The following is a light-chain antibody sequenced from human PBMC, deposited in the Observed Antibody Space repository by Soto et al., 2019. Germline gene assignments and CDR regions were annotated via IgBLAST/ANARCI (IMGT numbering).Light chain of an antibody. CDR2: GAS. CDR1: QSVSSN. J-gene: IGKJ1*01. CDR3: QQYNNSPQT. Sequence: EIVMTQSPATLSVSPCERATLSCRASQSVSSNLAWYQQKPGQAPRRLIYGASTRATGIPARFSGSGSGTEFTLTISSLQSEDFAVYYCQQYNNSPQTFGQGTKVDI. V-gene: IGKV3-15*01.